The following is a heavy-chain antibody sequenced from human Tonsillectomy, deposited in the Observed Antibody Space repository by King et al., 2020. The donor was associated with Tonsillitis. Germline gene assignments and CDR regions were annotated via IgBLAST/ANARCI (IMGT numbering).Heavy chain of an antibody. J-gene: IGHJ4*02. CDR2: INTDGSST. V-gene: IGHV3-74*01. Sequence: VQLVESGGGLVQPGGSLRLSCAASGFTFSNYWMHWVRQTPGKGLVWVSRINTDGSSTSYADSLKGRFTISRDNAKNTLYLQMNSLRAEDTAVYYCARGSAGGYSYGYLNYWGQGTLVTVSS. CDR1: GFTFSNYW. D-gene: IGHD5-18*01. CDR3: ARGSAGGYSYGYLNY.